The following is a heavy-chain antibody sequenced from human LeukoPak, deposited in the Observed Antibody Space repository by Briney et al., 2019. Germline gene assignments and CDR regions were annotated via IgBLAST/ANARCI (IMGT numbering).Heavy chain of an antibody. Sequence: TGGSLRLSCAASGFPFSTYAMSWVRQAPGRGLEWVSSIRGSDGSTYYADSVKGRFAISRDNSKNTLYLQMNSLRAEDTAVYYCAKDVYGDYGGLDYWGQGTLVTVSS. J-gene: IGHJ4*02. D-gene: IGHD4-17*01. V-gene: IGHV3-23*01. CDR2: IRGSDGST. CDR3: AKDVYGDYGGLDY. CDR1: GFPFSTYA.